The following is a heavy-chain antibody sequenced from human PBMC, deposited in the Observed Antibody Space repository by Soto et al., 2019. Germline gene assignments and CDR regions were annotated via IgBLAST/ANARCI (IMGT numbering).Heavy chain of an antibody. V-gene: IGHV1-8*01. Sequence: QVQLVQSGAEVKEPGASVKVSCRTSGYTFTSYHINWVRQAPGQGLEWMAWMNPNGGSTVYAQKFQGRVTLTANTSIPTGYMELTNLRSEDSAVYYCAKRAPKGIIASRPVDSWGQGTLVTVSS. D-gene: IGHD6-6*01. J-gene: IGHJ4*02. CDR3: AKRAPKGIIASRPVDS. CDR1: GYTFTSYH. CDR2: MNPNGGST.